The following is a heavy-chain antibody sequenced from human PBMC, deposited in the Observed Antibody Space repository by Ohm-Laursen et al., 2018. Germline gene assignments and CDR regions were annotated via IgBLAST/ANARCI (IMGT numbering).Heavy chain of an antibody. CDR2: LHYSGTT. Sequence: PSDTLSLTCTVSGGSVSSDYWNWIRQPPGKGLEWIGYLHYSGTTNYNPSLKSRVTISVDTSKNQFSLKLSSVTAADTAVYYCARVGRWPRDFDYWGQGTLVTVSS. CDR3: ARVGRWPRDFDY. CDR1: GGSVSSDY. V-gene: IGHV4-59*02. J-gene: IGHJ4*02. D-gene: IGHD5-24*01.